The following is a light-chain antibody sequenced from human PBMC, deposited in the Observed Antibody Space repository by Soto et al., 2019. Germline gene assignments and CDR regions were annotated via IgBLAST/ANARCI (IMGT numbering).Light chain of an antibody. V-gene: IGKV3-15*01. J-gene: IGKJ1*01. CDR1: QNVGIN. Sequence: ETVMTQSPATLSVSPGERAALSCRASQNVGINLAWYQQRPGQAPRLLIYGASTRATGIPARFSGSGSGTDFTLTISRLEPEDVAVYFCQQYGNSPRTFGQGTKVDIK. CDR2: GAS. CDR3: QQYGNSPRT.